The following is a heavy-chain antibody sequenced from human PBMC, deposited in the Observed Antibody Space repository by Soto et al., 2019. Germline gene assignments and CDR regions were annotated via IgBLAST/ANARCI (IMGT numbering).Heavy chain of an antibody. CDR3: ASGPYAHLQH. Sequence: QQQLQESGXXXVKPSETLSLTCAVSGGSISSGGYSWNWFRQPPGKGLEWIGYIYQSGSTYYNPSRKSHVTISVDRSKNHVSLGLTSVTAADTAVYYCASGPYAHLQHWGQGALVTVSS. D-gene: IGHD4-17*01. J-gene: IGHJ1*01. CDR1: GGSISSGGYS. CDR2: IYQSGST. V-gene: IGHV4-30-2*01.